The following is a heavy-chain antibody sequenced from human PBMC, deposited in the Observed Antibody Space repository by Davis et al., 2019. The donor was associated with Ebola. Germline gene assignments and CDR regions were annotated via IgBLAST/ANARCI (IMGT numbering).Heavy chain of an antibody. CDR2: ISSGGHDT. D-gene: IGHD5-24*01. V-gene: IGHV3-48*02. J-gene: IGHJ2*01. Sequence: GESLKISCGASGFTFSRHSMNWVRQAPGKGLEWIAFISSGGHDTYYADSVRGRFTISRGNAKNLLYLQLNSLRDEDTALYYCAKDAEDGSGNWFFDFRGRGALVTVSS. CDR1: GFTFSRHS. CDR3: AKDAEDGSGNWFFDF.